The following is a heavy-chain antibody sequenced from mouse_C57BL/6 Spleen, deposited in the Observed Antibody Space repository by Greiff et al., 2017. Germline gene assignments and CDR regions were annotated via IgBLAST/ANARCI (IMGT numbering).Heavy chain of an antibody. CDR1: GYTFTDYN. Sequence: EVQREESGPELVKPGASVKIPCKASGYTFTDYNMDWVKQSHGKSLEWIGDINPNNGGTIYNQKFKGKATLTVDTSSSSANMELHSLTAEDTAVYDCARRGKYYGIGWSMDDWGQGTSVTVSS. D-gene: IGHD1-1*01. V-gene: IGHV1-18*01. CDR3: ARRGKYYGIGWSMDD. CDR2: INPNNGGT. J-gene: IGHJ4*01.